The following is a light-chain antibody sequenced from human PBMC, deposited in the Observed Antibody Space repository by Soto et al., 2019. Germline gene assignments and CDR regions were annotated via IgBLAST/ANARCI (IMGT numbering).Light chain of an antibody. CDR3: QQYNSYSRT. CDR2: KAS. Sequence: DIRMTQSPSTLSASVGDRVTITCRASQSISSWLAWYQQKPGKAPKLLIYKASSLESGVPSRFSGSGSGTEFTLTISSLQPDDFASYYCQQYNSYSRTFGQGTKVDIK. V-gene: IGKV1-5*03. J-gene: IGKJ1*01. CDR1: QSISSW.